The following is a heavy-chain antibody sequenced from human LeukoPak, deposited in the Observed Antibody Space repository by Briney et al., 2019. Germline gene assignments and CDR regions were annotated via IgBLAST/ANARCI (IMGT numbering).Heavy chain of an antibody. V-gene: IGHV3-30*02. CDR1: GFTFSSYG. Sequence: PGGSLRLSCAASGFTFSSYGMHWVRQAPGKGLEWVSFIRYDESNKYYADSVRGRFTISRDNSKNTLYLQMNSLRAEDTAVYYCARTYYDILTGYNPYFDYWGQGILVTVSS. J-gene: IGHJ4*02. CDR3: ARTYYDILTGYNPYFDY. D-gene: IGHD3-9*01. CDR2: IRYDESNK.